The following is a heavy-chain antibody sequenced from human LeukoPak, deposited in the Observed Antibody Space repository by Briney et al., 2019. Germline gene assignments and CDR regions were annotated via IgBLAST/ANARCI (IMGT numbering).Heavy chain of an antibody. V-gene: IGHV4-30-4*01. Sequence: SQTLSLTCTVSGGSISSGDYYWSWIRQPPGKGLEWIGYIYYSGSTYYNPSLKSRVTISVDTSKNQFSLKLSSVTAADTAVYYCASLTVDFDWSRYGMDVWGQGTMVTVSS. D-gene: IGHD3-9*01. CDR3: ASLTVDFDWSRYGMDV. CDR1: GGSISSGDYY. CDR2: IYYSGST. J-gene: IGHJ6*02.